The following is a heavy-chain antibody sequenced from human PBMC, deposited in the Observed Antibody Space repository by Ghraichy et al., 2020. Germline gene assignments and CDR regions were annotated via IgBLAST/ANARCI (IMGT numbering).Heavy chain of an antibody. J-gene: IGHJ4*02. V-gene: IGHV4-61*01. D-gene: IGHD3/OR15-3a*01. CDR2: VYYSGGT. CDR3: ARARTSPYYFDL. Sequence: SETLSLSCTVSGGSVRSGTYYWSWIRQSPGKGLEWIGYVYYSGGTITNPSLKSRVTISLDTPKNQFSLRLKFVTAADTAVYYCARARTSPYYFDLWGQGALVTVSS. CDR1: GGSVRSGTYY.